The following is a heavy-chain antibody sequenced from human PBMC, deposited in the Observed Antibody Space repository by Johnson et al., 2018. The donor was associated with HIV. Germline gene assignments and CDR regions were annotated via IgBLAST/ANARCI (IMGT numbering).Heavy chain of an antibody. CDR3: AGGEQLVHLGAFDI. CDR2: IYSGGST. V-gene: IGHV3-66*02. J-gene: IGHJ3*02. CDR1: GFTVSSNY. D-gene: IGHD6-13*01. Sequence: EVQLVESGGGLVQPGGYLRLSCAASGFTVSSNYMSWVRQAPGKGLEWVSVIYSGGSTYYADSVKGRFTISRDNSKNTLYLQMNRLRPEDTAVYYCAGGEQLVHLGAFDIWGQGTMVTVSS.